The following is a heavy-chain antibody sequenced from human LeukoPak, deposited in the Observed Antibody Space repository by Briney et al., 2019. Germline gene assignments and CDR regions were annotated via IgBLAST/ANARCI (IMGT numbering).Heavy chain of an antibody. J-gene: IGHJ5*02. CDR2: IYCSGST. Sequence: WVRQAPGKGLEWIGYIYCSGSTYYNPSLKSRVTISVDTSKNQFSLKLSSVTAADTAVYYCARVMNWFDPWGQGTLVTVSS. CDR3: ARVMNWFDP. V-gene: IGHV4-30-4*08. D-gene: IGHD3-16*01.